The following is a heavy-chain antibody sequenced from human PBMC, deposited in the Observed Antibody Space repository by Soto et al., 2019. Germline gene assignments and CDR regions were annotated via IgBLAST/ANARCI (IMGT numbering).Heavy chain of an antibody. D-gene: IGHD3-22*01. V-gene: IGHV1-3*01. CDR3: ARDPPNYYDSSATGGGY. Sequence: GGSVKVSCKASGYTFTSYAMHWVRQAPGQRLEWMGWINAGNGNTKYSQKFQGRVTITRDTSASTAYMELSSLRSEDTAVYYCARDPPNYYDSSATGGGYWGQGTLVTVSS. J-gene: IGHJ4*02. CDR2: INAGNGNT. CDR1: GYTFTSYA.